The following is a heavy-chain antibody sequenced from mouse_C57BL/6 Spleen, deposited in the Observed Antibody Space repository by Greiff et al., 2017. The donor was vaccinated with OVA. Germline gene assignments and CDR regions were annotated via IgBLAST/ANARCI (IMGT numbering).Heavy chain of an antibody. V-gene: IGHV1-15*01. CDR2: IDPETGGT. CDR1: GYTFTDYE. Sequence: VQLKESGAELVRPGASVTLSCKASGYTFTDYEMHWVKQTPVHGLEWIGAIDPETGGTAYNQKFKGKAILTTDKSSSTAYMQLRSLTSEDSAVYYCTRESDLDYWGQGTSVTVSS. D-gene: IGHD2-4*01. J-gene: IGHJ4*01. CDR3: TRESDLDY.